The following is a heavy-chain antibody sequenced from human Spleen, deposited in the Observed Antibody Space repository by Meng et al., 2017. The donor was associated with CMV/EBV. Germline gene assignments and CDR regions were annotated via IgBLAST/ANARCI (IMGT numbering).Heavy chain of an antibody. CDR2: ISGSGDAGSA. J-gene: IGHJ6*02. CDR1: GFTFSNAW. CDR3: AKVGDYYSYYALDV. V-gene: IGHV3-23*01. Sequence: GESLKISCAASGFTFSNAWMTWVRQAPGKGLEWVSGISGSGDAGSAYYIDSVKDRFTISRDNSKNTLYLQMNSLRAEDTAVYYCAKVGDYYSYYALDVWGQGTSVTVSS.